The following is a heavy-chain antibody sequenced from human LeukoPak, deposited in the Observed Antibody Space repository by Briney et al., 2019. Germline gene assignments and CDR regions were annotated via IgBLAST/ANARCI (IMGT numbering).Heavy chain of an antibody. CDR1: GGSISSYY. CDR2: IYYSGST. D-gene: IGHD4-4*01. J-gene: IGHJ6*02. Sequence: SETLSLTCTVSGGSISSYYRSWIRQPPGKGLEWLGYIYYSGSTNYNPSLKSRGTISVDASKNLFSLNLSSGTGADTAMYYCARLTIVVPSFCVYVWGPGTTVSVSS. CDR3: ARLTIVVPSFCVYV. V-gene: IGHV4-59*08.